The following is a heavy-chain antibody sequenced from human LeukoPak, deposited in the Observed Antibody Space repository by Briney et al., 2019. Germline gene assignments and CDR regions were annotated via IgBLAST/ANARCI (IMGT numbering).Heavy chain of an antibody. CDR2: IYYRGST. J-gene: IGHJ4*02. CDR1: GGSISSNDYY. V-gene: IGHV4-39*01. CDR3: AKGFWSGYHPDY. D-gene: IGHD3-3*01. Sequence: PSETLSRNCTVSGGSISSNDYYWGWIRQPPGKGLEWIGSIYYRGSTYYNPSLKSRLTISVDTSKNQFSLKLSSVTAADTAVYYCAKGFWSGYHPDYWGQGTLVTVSS.